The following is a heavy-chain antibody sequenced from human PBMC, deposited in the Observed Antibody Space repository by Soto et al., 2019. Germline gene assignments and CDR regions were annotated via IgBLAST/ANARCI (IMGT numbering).Heavy chain of an antibody. CDR3: ARGDATKIVVTTYYAMDV. V-gene: IGHV1-69*12. Sequence: QVQLVQSGAEVKKPGSSVKVSCKASGGSLSNYGISWVRQAPGQGLEWMGAIIPVFGTPNYGQKFQDRVTITADESTTTVYMEVRSMTSEATAVYYCARGDATKIVVTTYYAMDVWGQGTTVTVSS. CDR2: IIPVFGTP. CDR1: GGSLSNYG. D-gene: IGHD3-22*01. J-gene: IGHJ6*02.